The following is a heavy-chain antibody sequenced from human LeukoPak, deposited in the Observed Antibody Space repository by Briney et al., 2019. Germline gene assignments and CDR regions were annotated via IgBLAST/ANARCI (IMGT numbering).Heavy chain of an antibody. V-gene: IGHV3-30*18. CDR1: GFTFSSYG. J-gene: IGHJ3*02. D-gene: IGHD4-17*01. Sequence: GGSLRLSCAASGFTFSSYGMHWVRQAPGKGLEWVAVISYDGSNKYYADSVKGRFTISRDNSKNTLYLQMNSLRAEDTAVYYCAKSQASTTVTTGVHAFDIWGQGTMVTVSS. CDR3: AKSQASTTVTTGVHAFDI. CDR2: ISYDGSNK.